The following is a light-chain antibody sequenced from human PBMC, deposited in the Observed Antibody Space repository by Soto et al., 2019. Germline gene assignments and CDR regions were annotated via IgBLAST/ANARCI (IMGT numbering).Light chain of an antibody. CDR1: QSLLHSNGYKY. CDR2: MSS. Sequence: DTVMTQSPFSLPVTPGEPASISCRSSQSLLHSNGYKYLDWYLQKPGQSPQLLIYMSSNRASGVHDRFSGSRAGTDFTLKISRVEAEDVGVYYCMQALRTPYTFGQGTRLEIK. V-gene: IGKV2-28*01. CDR3: MQALRTPYT. J-gene: IGKJ5*01.